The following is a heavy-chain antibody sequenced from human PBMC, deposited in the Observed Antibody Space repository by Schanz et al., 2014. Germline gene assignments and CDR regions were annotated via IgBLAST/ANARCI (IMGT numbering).Heavy chain of an antibody. V-gene: IGHV3-23*04. D-gene: IGHD7-27*01. CDR1: GFTFTRNA. CDR2: ISEHGDRT. Sequence: EVQLVESGGGLVQPGGSLRVSCAASGFTFTRNAMSWVRQAPGKGLDWVSTISEHGDRTFYADSVRGRFTISRDNSKNTVSLQMDSLRAEDMGIYYCTRRADYWGFHDYWGQGILVTVSS. J-gene: IGHJ4*02. CDR3: TRRADYWGFHDY.